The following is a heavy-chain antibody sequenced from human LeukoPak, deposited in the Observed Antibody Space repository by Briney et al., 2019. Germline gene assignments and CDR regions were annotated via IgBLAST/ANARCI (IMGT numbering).Heavy chain of an antibody. CDR2: ISSSSSYI. CDR1: GFTFSSYG. D-gene: IGHD3-22*01. CDR3: ASSRYDSSGYYGIIGY. J-gene: IGHJ4*02. V-gene: IGHV3-21*01. Sequence: GGSLRLSCAASGFTFSSYGMSWVRQAPGKGLEWVSSISSSSSYIYYADSVKGRFTISRDNAKNSLYLQMNSLRAEDTALYYCASSRYDSSGYYGIIGYWGQGTLVTVSS.